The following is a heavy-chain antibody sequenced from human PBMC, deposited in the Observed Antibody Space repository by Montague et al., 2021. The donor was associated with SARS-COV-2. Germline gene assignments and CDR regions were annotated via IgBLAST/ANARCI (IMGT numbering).Heavy chain of an antibody. CDR2: IYYSGST. V-gene: IGHV4-59*01. D-gene: IGHD2-8*02. Sequence: SETLSLTCTVSGDSISNYYWSWIRQPPGKGLEWIGYIYYSGSTNYNPSLKSRVTISVDTSKNQFSLKLSSVTAADTAVYYCARGGRRHFVVEVYDQWFGLDDWGQGTTVTVSS. CDR3: ARGGRRHFVVEVYDQWFGLDD. CDR1: GDSISNYY. J-gene: IGHJ6*02.